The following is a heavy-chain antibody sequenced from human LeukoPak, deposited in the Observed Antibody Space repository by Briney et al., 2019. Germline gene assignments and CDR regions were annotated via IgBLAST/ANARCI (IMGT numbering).Heavy chain of an antibody. Sequence: NPSETLSLTCTVSGGSISSSSYYWGWIRQPPGKGLEWIGSIYYSGSTYYNPSLKSRVTISVDTSKNQFSLKLSSVTAADTAVYYCARHYYYDSSHAFDIWGQGTMVTVSS. CDR3: ARHYYYDSSHAFDI. J-gene: IGHJ3*02. CDR2: IYYSGST. V-gene: IGHV4-39*01. D-gene: IGHD3-22*01. CDR1: GGSISSSSYY.